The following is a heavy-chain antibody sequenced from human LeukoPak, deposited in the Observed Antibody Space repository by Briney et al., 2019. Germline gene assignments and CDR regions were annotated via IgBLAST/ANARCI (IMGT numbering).Heavy chain of an antibody. CDR3: ARPGMPAALYYYMDV. CDR1: GFTFSTFG. V-gene: IGHV3-30*02. Sequence: GGSLRLSCAASGFTFSTFGMHWVRQAPGKGLEWVAFIRYDGSNQYYADSVKGRFTISRDNSKNTLYLQMSSLRGEDTAVYYCARPGMPAALYYYMDVWGKGTTVSISS. J-gene: IGHJ6*03. CDR2: IRYDGSNQ. D-gene: IGHD2-2*01.